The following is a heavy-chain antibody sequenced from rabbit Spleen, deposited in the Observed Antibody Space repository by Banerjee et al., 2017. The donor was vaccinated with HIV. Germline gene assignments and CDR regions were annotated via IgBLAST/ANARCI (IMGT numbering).Heavy chain of an antibody. CDR3: VRGASSSGYYSL. J-gene: IGHJ4*01. CDR2: IDPLFGTT. Sequence: QSLEESGGGLVQPGGSLKLSCKASGFTLSSYYMNWVRQAPGKGLEWIGYIDPLFGTTYYANWVNGRFTISRHNAQNTLSLQLNSLTAADTATYFCVRGASSSGYYSLWGPGTLVTVS. CDR1: GFTLSSYY. D-gene: IGHD1-1*01. V-gene: IGHV1S7*01.